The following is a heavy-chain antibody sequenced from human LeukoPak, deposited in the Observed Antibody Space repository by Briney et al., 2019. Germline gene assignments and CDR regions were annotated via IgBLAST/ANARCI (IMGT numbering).Heavy chain of an antibody. Sequence: SQTLSLTCAVSGGSISSGGYSWSWIRQPPGKGLEWIGYIYHSGSTYYNPSLKSRVTISVDRSKNQFSLKLSSVTAADTAVYYCAREVATPPYYFDYWGQGTLVTVS. D-gene: IGHD5-12*01. V-gene: IGHV4-30-2*01. CDR2: IYHSGST. CDR1: GGSISSGGYS. J-gene: IGHJ4*02. CDR3: AREVATPPYYFDY.